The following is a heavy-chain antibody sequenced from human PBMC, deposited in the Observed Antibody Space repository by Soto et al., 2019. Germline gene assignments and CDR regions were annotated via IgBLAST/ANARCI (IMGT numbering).Heavy chain of an antibody. CDR2: RWYDGSNR. J-gene: IGHJ6*02. Sequence: QVQLVESGGGVVQPGRSLRLSCAASGFTFSTYGMHWVRQAPGKGLEWVAVRWYDGSNRYYAESVKGRFTISRDNSKNTLYLQMNSLRAEDTAVYYCARDAGGMDVWGQGTTVTVSS. V-gene: IGHV3-33*01. CDR1: GFTFSTYG. D-gene: IGHD3-10*01. CDR3: ARDAGGMDV.